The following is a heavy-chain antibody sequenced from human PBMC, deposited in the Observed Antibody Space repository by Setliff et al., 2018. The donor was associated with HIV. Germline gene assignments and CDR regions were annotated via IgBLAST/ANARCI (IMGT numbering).Heavy chain of an antibody. J-gene: IGHJ3*01. Sequence: ASVKVSCKALGFLVTGYNVHWVRQGPGHGPEWLGRINPNNGRTNSAQKFQGRVTMSLDTSTSTVYLELKALKSDDTAVYYCVRPRVFDSFDVWGPGTMVT. CDR1: GFLVTGYN. CDR3: VRPRVFDSFDV. V-gene: IGHV1-2*06. CDR2: INPNNGRT.